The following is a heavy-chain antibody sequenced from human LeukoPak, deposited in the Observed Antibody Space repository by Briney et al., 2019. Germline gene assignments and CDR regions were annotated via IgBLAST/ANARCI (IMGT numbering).Heavy chain of an antibody. V-gene: IGHV4-39*07. CDR1: GGSINTPNYY. Sequence: SETLSLTCTVSGGSINTPNYYWGWIRQTPGKGLEWIGNIFYSGGTYYSPSLTSRVTISLDTSRNQFSLKLNSVTAADTAVYYCARSAVVRGVNAFDYWGQGTLVTVSS. J-gene: IGHJ4*02. CDR2: IFYSGGT. D-gene: IGHD3-10*01. CDR3: ARSAVVRGVNAFDY.